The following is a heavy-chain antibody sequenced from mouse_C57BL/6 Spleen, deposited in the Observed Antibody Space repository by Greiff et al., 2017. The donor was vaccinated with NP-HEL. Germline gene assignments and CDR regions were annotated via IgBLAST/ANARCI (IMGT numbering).Heavy chain of an antibody. CDR2: IDPSDSYT. Sequence: VQLQQSGAELVMPGASVKLSCKASGYTFTSYWMHWVKQRPGQGLEWIGEIDPSDSYTNYNQKFKGKSTLTVDKSSSTAYMQLSSLTSEDSAVYDCARSTTAQRGFAYWGQGTLVTVSA. CDR1: GYTFTSYW. V-gene: IGHV1-69*01. J-gene: IGHJ3*01. CDR3: ARSTTAQRGFAY. D-gene: IGHD1-2*01.